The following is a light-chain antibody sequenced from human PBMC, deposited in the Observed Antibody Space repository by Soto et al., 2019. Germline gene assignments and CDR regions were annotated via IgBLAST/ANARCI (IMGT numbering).Light chain of an antibody. CDR3: QLYGSSPPWT. V-gene: IGKV3-20*01. CDR1: QSVSSSQ. Sequence: EIVLTQSPGTLSLSPGERATLSCRASQSVSSSQLGWYQQKPGQAPRLVIYDASTRATGIPDRFSGSGSGTDFTLTIRRLEPEDFAVYHCQLYGSSPPWTFGQGTKVEIK. J-gene: IGKJ1*01. CDR2: DAS.